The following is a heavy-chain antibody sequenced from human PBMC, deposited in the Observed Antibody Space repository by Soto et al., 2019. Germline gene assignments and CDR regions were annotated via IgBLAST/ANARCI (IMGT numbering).Heavy chain of an antibody. CDR1: GFTFSSYA. V-gene: IGHV3-23*01. D-gene: IGHD2-8*01. Sequence: LRLSCAASGFTFSSYAMSWVRQAPGKGLEWVSAISGSGGSTYYADSVKGRFTISRDNSKNTLYLQMNSLRAEDTAVYYCAKDRHCTNGVCYPNWFDPWGQGTLVTVSS. J-gene: IGHJ5*02. CDR3: AKDRHCTNGVCYPNWFDP. CDR2: ISGSGGST.